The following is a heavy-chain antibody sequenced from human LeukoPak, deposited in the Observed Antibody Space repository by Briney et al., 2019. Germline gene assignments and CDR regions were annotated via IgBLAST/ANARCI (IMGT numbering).Heavy chain of an antibody. J-gene: IGHJ5*02. D-gene: IGHD1-26*01. V-gene: IGHV4-31*03. CDR1: GGSISSGGYY. Sequence: PSETLSLTCTVSGGSISSGGYYWSWIRRHPGKGLEWIGYIYYSGSTYYNPSLKSRVTMSVDTPKNQFSLKLSSVTAADTAVYYCARDIHSIVGAWAPGWFDPWGQGTLVTVSS. CDR2: IYYSGST. CDR3: ARDIHSIVGAWAPGWFDP.